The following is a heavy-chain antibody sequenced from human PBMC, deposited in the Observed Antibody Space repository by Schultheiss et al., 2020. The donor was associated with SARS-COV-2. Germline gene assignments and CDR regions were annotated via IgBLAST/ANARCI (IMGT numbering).Heavy chain of an antibody. J-gene: IGHJ5*02. D-gene: IGHD3-22*01. Sequence: KISCKASGGTFSSYAISWVRQAPGQGLEWMGGIIPIFGTANYAQKFQGRVTITADESTSTAYMELSSLRSEDTAVYYCARDREWLLLRAPLSWFDPWGQGTLVTVSS. CDR2: IIPIFGTA. CDR3: ARDREWLLLRAPLSWFDP. CDR1: GGTFSSYA. V-gene: IGHV1-69*01.